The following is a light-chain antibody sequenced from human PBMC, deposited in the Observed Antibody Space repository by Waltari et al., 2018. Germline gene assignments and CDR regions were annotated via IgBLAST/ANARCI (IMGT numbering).Light chain of an antibody. CDR3: QVWDANTGPGV. CDR1: KLDRKS. J-gene: IGLJ1*01. V-gene: IGLV3-21*01. CDR2: YDN. Sequence: SYVLTQPPSVSVAPGETASITCGGNKLDRKSGPEYRQRPGQAPVVVIYYDNDRAAGIPERFSGSNSGNTATLTISRVEAGDEADYYCQVWDANTGPGVFGTGTEVTVL.